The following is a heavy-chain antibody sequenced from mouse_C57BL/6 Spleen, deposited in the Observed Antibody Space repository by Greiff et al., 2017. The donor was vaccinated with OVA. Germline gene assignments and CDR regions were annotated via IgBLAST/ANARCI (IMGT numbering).Heavy chain of an antibody. CDR2: IWGGGST. V-gene: IGHV2-9*01. J-gene: IGHJ4*01. CDR1: GFSLTSYG. Sequence: VNVVESGPGLVAPSQSLSITCTVSGFSLTSYGVDWVRQPPGKGLEWLGVIWGGGSTNYNSALMSRLSISKDNSKSQVFLKMNSLQTDDTAMYYCAKRGDYSNYERSAMDYWGQGTSVTVSS. D-gene: IGHD2-5*01. CDR3: AKRGDYSNYERSAMDY.